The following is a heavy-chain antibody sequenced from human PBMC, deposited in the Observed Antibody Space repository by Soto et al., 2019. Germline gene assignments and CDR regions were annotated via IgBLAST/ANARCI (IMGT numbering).Heavy chain of an antibody. D-gene: IGHD5-12*01. J-gene: IGHJ4*02. CDR2: ISHLEST. CDR1: GASITYGGYS. CDR3: ARGGGYDPFDY. V-gene: IGHV4-30-2*01. Sequence: SETLSLTCTLSGASITYGGYSWSWTRQPPGKDLEWLGYISHLESTLYNPSFQSRLTLSIDRSKNQFSLKLASMTAADTAVYYCARGGGYDPFDYWGQGTLVTVSS.